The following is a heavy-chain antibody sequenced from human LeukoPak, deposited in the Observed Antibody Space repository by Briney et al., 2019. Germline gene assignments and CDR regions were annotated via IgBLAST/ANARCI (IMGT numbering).Heavy chain of an antibody. CDR2: INAGNGNT. D-gene: IGHD3-10*01. Sequence: ASVTVSCTASGYTFTSYAMHWVRQAPGQRLEWMGWINAGNGNTKYSQKFQGRVTITRDTSASTAYMELSSLRSEDTAVYYCARAPMVRGVILRFDYWGQGTLVTVSS. CDR1: GYTFTSYA. V-gene: IGHV1-3*01. J-gene: IGHJ4*02. CDR3: ARAPMVRGVILRFDY.